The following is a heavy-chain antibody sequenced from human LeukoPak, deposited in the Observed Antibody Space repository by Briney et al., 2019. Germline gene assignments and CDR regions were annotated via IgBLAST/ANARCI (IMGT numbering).Heavy chain of an antibody. CDR1: GFTFSTYW. Sequence: PGGSLRLSCAASGFTFSTYWMSWVRQAPGKGLEWVAVISYDGSNKYYADSVKGRFTISRDNSKNTLYLQMNSLRAEDTAVYYCARTGGGYYPTYYFDYWGQGTLVTVSS. D-gene: IGHD3-22*01. CDR2: ISYDGSNK. V-gene: IGHV3-30-3*01. CDR3: ARTGGGYYPTYYFDY. J-gene: IGHJ4*02.